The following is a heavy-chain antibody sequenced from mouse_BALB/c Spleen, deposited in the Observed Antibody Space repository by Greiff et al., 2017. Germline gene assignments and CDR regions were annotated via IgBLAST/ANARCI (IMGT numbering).Heavy chain of an antibody. Sequence: QVQLQQSGAELARPGASVKLSCKASGYTFTSYWMQWVKQRPGQGLEWIGAIYPGDGDTRYTQKFKGKATLTVDKSSSTAYMQLSSLTSEDSAVYYCARSQGHWYFDVWGAGTTVTVSS. V-gene: IGHV1-87*01. CDR1: GYTFTSYW. CDR2: IYPGDGDT. J-gene: IGHJ1*01. CDR3: ARSQGHWYFDV. D-gene: IGHD3-3*01.